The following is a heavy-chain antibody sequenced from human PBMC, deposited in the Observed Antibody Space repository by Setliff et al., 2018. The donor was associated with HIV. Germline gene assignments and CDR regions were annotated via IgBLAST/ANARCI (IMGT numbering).Heavy chain of an antibody. V-gene: IGHV1-69*05. Sequence: SVKVSCKASGGTFSSYAISWVRQAPGQGLEWMGGIIPIFGTANYAQKFQGRVTITTDESTSTAYMELSSLRSEDTAVYYCAMTYYYGSGSRSHDYRGQGTMVTVSS. CDR1: GGTFSSYA. D-gene: IGHD3-10*01. CDR3: AMTYYYGSGSRSHDY. CDR2: IIPIFGTA. J-gene: IGHJ4*03.